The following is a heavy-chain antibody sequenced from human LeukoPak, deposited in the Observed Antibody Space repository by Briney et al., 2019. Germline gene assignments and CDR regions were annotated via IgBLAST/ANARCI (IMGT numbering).Heavy chain of an antibody. CDR2: IYSGGST. V-gene: IGHV3-53*01. J-gene: IGHJ4*02. CDR3: ARGRGYSGYVGY. D-gene: IGHD5-12*01. Sequence: PGGSLGLSCAASGFTVSSNYMSWVRQAPGKGLEWVSVIYSGGSTYYADSVKGRFTISRDNSKNTLYLQMNSLRAEDTAVYYCARGRGYSGYVGYWGQGTLVTVSS. CDR1: GFTVSSNY.